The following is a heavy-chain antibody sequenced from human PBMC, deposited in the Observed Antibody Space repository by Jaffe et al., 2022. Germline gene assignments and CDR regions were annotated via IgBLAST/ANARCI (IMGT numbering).Heavy chain of an antibody. J-gene: IGHJ6*03. Sequence: EVQLLESGGGLVQPGGSLRLSCAASGFTFSSYAMSWVRQAPGKGLEWVSAISGSGGSTYYADSVKGRFTISRDNSKNTLYLQMNSLRAEDTAVYYCAKGTAARPYYYYYMDVWGKGTTVTVSS. CDR1: GFTFSSYA. CDR3: AKGTAARPYYYYYMDV. D-gene: IGHD6-6*01. CDR2: ISGSGGST. V-gene: IGHV3-23*01.